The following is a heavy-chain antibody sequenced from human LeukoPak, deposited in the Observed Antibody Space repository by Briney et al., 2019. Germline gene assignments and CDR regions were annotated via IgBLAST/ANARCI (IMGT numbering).Heavy chain of an antibody. CDR2: IHNSGST. V-gene: IGHV4-59*01. CDR1: GGSISSYY. J-gene: IGHJ4*02. D-gene: IGHD3-3*01. Sequence: SETLSLTCTVSGGSISSYYWSWIRQPPGKGLEWIGYIHNSGSTNYNPSLKSRVTISVDTSKNQFSLKLSSVTAADTAVYYCARGGPFGVVTSFDFWGQGTLVTVSS. CDR3: ARGGPFGVVTSFDF.